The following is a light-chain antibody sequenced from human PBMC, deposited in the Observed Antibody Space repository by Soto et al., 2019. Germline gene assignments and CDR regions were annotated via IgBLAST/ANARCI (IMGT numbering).Light chain of an antibody. CDR2: AVS. CDR1: QSVSST. V-gene: IGKV3-15*01. J-gene: IGKJ3*01. CDR3: QQGSHWPPGGLT. Sequence: EIVMTQSPATLSVSQGERATLSCTASQSVSSTLAWFQQKPGPAPRLLLYAVSTRATGAPGRFSGSGSGTALTLTISSLQSEESAVYSCQQGSHWPPGGLTFGPGTKVDIK.